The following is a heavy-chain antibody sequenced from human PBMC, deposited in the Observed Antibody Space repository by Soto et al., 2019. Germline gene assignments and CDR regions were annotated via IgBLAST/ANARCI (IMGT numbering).Heavy chain of an antibody. Sequence: QMQLVESGGDLVEPGGSLRLSCAASGYTFSDYYMSWIHQAPGKGLEWISYIDTSGTKIYYADSVKGRFTITRDNAKNSLYLEMNSLRDEDTAVYYCASHYDMWSGYLSPVDYWGQGTLVTVSS. J-gene: IGHJ4*02. V-gene: IGHV3-11*01. CDR2: IDTSGTKI. CDR3: ASHYDMWSGYLSPVDY. D-gene: IGHD3-3*01. CDR1: GYTFSDYY.